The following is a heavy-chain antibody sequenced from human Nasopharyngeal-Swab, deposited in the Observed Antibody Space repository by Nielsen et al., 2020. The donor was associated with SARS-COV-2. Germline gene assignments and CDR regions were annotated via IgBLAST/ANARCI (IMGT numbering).Heavy chain of an antibody. CDR3: ARDGDYTDV. CDR1: GGSISSGSYY. D-gene: IGHD4-11*01. V-gene: IGHV4-61*02. CDR2: IYTSGST. J-gene: IGHJ6*02. Sequence: SETLSLTCTVSGGSISSGSYYWSWIRQPAGTGLEWIGRIYTSGSTNYNPSLKSRVTISVDTSKNQFSLKLSSVTAADTAVYYCARDGDYTDVWGQGTTVTVSS.